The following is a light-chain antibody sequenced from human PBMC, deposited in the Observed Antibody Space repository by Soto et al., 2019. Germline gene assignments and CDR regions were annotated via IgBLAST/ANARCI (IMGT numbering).Light chain of an antibody. CDR2: DNH. CDR3: ATWDGSLSVVV. V-gene: IGLV1-51*01. Sequence: QSVLTQPPSVSAAPGQRVTISCSGNSSNVGDNFVSWYQQPPEAAPKLLIYDNHKRPSGIPDRFSGSKSGTSATLGITGXXXXXXXDYYCATWDGSLSVVVFGGGTKLTVL. CDR1: SSNVGDNF. J-gene: IGLJ3*02.